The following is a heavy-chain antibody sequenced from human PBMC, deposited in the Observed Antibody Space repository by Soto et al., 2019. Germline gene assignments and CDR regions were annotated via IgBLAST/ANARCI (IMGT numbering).Heavy chain of an antibody. CDR3: AIIGSSSPSNYYYYGMDV. CDR2: ISAYNGNT. J-gene: IGHJ6*02. Sequence: GASVKVSCKASGYTFTSYGISWVRQAPGQGLEWMGWISAYNGNTNYAQKLQGRVTMTTDTSTSTAYMELGSLRSDDTAVYYCAIIGSSSPSNYYYYGMDVWGQGTTVTVSS. CDR1: GYTFTSYG. D-gene: IGHD6-6*01. V-gene: IGHV1-18*01.